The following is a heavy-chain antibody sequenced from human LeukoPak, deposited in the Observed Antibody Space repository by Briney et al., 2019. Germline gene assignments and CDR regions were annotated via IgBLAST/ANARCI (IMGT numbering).Heavy chain of an antibody. CDR1: GGSISSSNW. V-gene: IGHV4-4*02. Sequence: PSETLSLTCTVSGGSISSSNWWSWVRQPPGKGLEWIGEIYHSGSTNYNPSLKSRVTISVDKSKNQFSLKLSSVTAADTAVYYCARDRGYYGSGSYYKTGFDYWGQGTLVTVSS. D-gene: IGHD3-10*01. CDR2: IYHSGST. J-gene: IGHJ4*02. CDR3: ARDRGYYGSGSYYKTGFDY.